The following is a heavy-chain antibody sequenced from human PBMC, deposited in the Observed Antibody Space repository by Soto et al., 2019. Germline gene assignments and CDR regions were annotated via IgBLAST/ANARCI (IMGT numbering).Heavy chain of an antibody. CDR1: GFTFSSYD. D-gene: IGHD2-15*01. J-gene: IGHJ4*02. V-gene: IGHV3-13*04. Sequence: GGSLRLSCAASGFTFSSYDMHWVRQATGKGLEWVSAIGTAGDTYYPGSVKGRFTISRENAKNSLYLQMNSLRAGDTAVYYCAREALYCSGGSCFDYWGQGTLVTVSS. CDR3: AREALYCSGGSCFDY. CDR2: IGTAGDT.